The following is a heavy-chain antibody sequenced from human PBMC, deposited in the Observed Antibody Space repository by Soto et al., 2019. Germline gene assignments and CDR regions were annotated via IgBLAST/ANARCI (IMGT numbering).Heavy chain of an antibody. CDR2: IKEDGSMA. J-gene: IGHJ3*01. CDR3: ARDQLYYNDISGRPLNAFDV. Sequence: GGSLRLSCAASGFTFSSFWMAWVRQAPGKGLEWLANIKEDGSMAYYLDSVKGRFTISRDNAKNSLYLQMNSLRAEDTAVYYCARDQLYYNDISGRPLNAFDVWGQGTMVTV. D-gene: IGHD3-22*01. CDR1: GFTFSSFW. V-gene: IGHV3-7*01.